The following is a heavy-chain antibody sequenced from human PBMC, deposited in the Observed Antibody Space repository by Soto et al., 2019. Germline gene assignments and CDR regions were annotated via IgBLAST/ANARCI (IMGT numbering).Heavy chain of an antibody. CDR1: GYTFSSYG. Sequence: GASVKVSCKASGYTFSSYGTSWVRQAPGQGLEWMGWISAYNGNTNYAQKLQGRVTMTIDTSTSTAYMELRSLRSDDTAVYYCERNYSDSSGYYPYYFDYWGQGTLVTVSS. CDR3: ERNYSDSSGYYPYYFDY. D-gene: IGHD3-22*01. CDR2: ISAYNGNT. V-gene: IGHV1-18*01. J-gene: IGHJ4*02.